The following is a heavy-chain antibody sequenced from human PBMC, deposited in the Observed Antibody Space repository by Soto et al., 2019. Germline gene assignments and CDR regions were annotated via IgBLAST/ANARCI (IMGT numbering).Heavy chain of an antibody. V-gene: IGHV3-21*01. CDR2: ISSSSSYI. CDR3: ARLIVVVPAAMDYGMDV. CDR1: GFTFSSYS. J-gene: IGHJ6*02. Sequence: PGGSLRLSCAASGFTFSSYSMNWVRQAPGKGLEWVSSISSSSSYIYYADSVKGRFPISRDNAKNSLYLQMNSLRAEDTAVYYCARLIVVVPAAMDYGMDVWGQGTTVTVSS. D-gene: IGHD2-2*01.